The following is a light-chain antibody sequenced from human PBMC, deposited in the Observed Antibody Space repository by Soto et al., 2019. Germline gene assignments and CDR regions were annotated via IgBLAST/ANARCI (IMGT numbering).Light chain of an antibody. Sequence: EIALTQSPGTLSLSPGERASLSCRASQSVYSDYLAWYQQKAGQAPRLLIYGASTRATGIPDRFSGSGSGTDFTLTISRLEPEDFAVYYCQQYGTSPEWTFGQGTKV. V-gene: IGKV3-20*01. J-gene: IGKJ1*01. CDR2: GAS. CDR1: QSVYSDY. CDR3: QQYGTSPEWT.